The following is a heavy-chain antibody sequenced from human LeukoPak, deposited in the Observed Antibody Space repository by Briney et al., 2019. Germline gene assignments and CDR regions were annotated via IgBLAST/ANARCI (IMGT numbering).Heavy chain of an antibody. CDR3: ARSLWFGELYY. J-gene: IGHJ4*02. CDR1: VESLSGYS. V-gene: IGHV4-34*01. CDR2: INHRGST. Sequence: SETLSLTCAVYVESLSGYSWSWIRQPPGKGLEWIGEINHRGSTNYIPSLKSRVTISVDTSENQFSLKLSSVTAADTAVYYCARSLWFGELYYWGQGTLVTVSS. D-gene: IGHD3-10*01.